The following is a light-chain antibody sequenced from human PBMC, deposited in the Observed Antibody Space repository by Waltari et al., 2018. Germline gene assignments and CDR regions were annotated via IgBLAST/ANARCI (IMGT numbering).Light chain of an antibody. CDR1: QNVGRF. CDR2: RTS. Sequence: IKMTQSPSSLSACVGDTVTITCRASQNVGRFLNWYQQRPGGAPKLLIFRTSDLHGGVPSRFSGSGPGTDFALTIDSLQPEDFATYYCQQSDGIPFTFGQGTKLEVK. V-gene: IGKV1-39*01. CDR3: QQSDGIPFT. J-gene: IGKJ2*01.